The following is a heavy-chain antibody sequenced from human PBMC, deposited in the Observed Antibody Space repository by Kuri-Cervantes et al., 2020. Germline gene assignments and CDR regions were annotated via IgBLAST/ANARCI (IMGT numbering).Heavy chain of an antibody. D-gene: IGHD4-23*01. Sequence: GGSLRLSCAASGFTFSSYGMHWVRQAPGKGLEWVAVIWYDGSNKYYADSVKGRFTIPRDTSKNTLYLQMNSLRAEDTAVCYCARDPIYGGNSGVDYWGQGTLVTVSS. J-gene: IGHJ4*02. CDR2: IWYDGSNK. V-gene: IGHV3-33*01. CDR1: GFTFSSYG. CDR3: ARDPIYGGNSGVDY.